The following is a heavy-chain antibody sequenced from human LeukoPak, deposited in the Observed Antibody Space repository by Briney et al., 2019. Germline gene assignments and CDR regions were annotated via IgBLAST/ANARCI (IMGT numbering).Heavy chain of an antibody. CDR3: ASVGRVVPAAMGD. J-gene: IGHJ4*02. V-gene: IGHV4-39*01. Sequence: PSETLSLTCTVSGGSISSSSYYWGWLRQPPGKGLEWIGSIYYSGSTYYNPSLKSRVTISVDTSKNQFSLKLSSVTAADTAVYYCASVGRVVPAAMGDWGQGTLVTVSS. D-gene: IGHD2-2*01. CDR1: GGSISSSSYY. CDR2: IYYSGST.